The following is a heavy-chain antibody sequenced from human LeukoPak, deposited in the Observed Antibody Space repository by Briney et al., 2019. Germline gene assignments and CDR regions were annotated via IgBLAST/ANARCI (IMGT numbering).Heavy chain of an antibody. Sequence: ASVKVSCKASGYTFTDYYMHWVRQAPGQGLEWMGWINPNSGGTNYAQKFQGRVTMTRDTSISTAYMELSRLRSDDTAVYYCARDLRYSGVPSWPTRVYYWGQGTLVTVSS. CDR2: INPNSGGT. CDR3: ARDLRYSGVPSWPTRVYY. D-gene: IGHD2-8*01. V-gene: IGHV1-2*02. CDR1: GYTFTDYY. J-gene: IGHJ4*02.